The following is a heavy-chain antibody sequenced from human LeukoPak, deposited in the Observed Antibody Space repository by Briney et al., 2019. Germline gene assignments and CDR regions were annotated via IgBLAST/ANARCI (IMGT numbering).Heavy chain of an antibody. CDR1: GFTFSDYY. V-gene: IGHV3-11*01. CDR3: AREPLFIAAVGPHFDY. Sequence: GGSLRLSCAASGFTFSDYYMSWIRQAPGKGLEWVSYISSSGSTIYYADSVKGRFTISRDNAKNSLYLQMNSLRAEDTAVYYCAREPLFIAAVGPHFDYWGQGTLVTVSS. CDR2: ISSSGSTI. J-gene: IGHJ4*02. D-gene: IGHD6-13*01.